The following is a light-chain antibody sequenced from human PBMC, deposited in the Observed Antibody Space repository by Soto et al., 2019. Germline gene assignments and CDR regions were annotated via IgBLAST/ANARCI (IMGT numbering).Light chain of an antibody. CDR3: QQYGTSLLI. V-gene: IGKV3-20*01. J-gene: IGKJ4*01. Sequence: EVVLTQSPGTPSLSPGERVTLSCRASQTVSSSYIAWYQQKPGQAPRLLIYAASSRATGIPDRFSGSGSGTDFSLTISRLEPEDFAVYYCQQYGTSLLIFGGGTKVEIK. CDR2: AAS. CDR1: QTVSSSY.